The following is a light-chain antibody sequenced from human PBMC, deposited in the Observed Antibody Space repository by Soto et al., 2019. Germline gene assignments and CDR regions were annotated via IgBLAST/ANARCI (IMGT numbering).Light chain of an antibody. Sequence: QSVLTQPPSASGTPGQRVTISCSGSSSNIGSNTINWYQQLPGTAPKLLIYSNNQRPSGVPDRFSGSKSGTSASLAISGLQSEDEAKYYCAAWDASLNGWVSGGGTKVTVL. J-gene: IGLJ3*02. CDR1: SSNIGSNT. V-gene: IGLV1-44*01. CDR2: SNN. CDR3: AAWDASLNGWV.